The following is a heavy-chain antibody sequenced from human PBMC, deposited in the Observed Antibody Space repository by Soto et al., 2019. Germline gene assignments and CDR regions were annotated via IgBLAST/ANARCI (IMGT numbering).Heavy chain of an antibody. CDR3: AKDAVEYYLDY. Sequence: GGSLRLSCAASGFTSSSYGMHWVRQAPGKGLEWVAVISYDGSNKYYADSVKGRFTISRDNSKNTLYLQMNSLRAEDTAVYYCAKDAVEYYLDYWGQGTLVTVSS. D-gene: IGHD3-3*01. CDR2: ISYDGSNK. J-gene: IGHJ4*02. CDR1: GFTSSSYG. V-gene: IGHV3-30*18.